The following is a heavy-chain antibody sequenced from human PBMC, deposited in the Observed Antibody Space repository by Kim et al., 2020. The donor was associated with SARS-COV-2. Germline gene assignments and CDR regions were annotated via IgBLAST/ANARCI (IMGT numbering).Heavy chain of an antibody. CDR3: AKEGLDSINYYYYGMDV. V-gene: IGHV3-23*01. CDR2: ISGSGGST. D-gene: IGHD2-2*03. CDR1: GFTFSSYA. Sequence: GGSLRLSCAASGFTFSSYAMSWVRQAPGKGLEWVSAISGSGGSTYYADSVKGRFTISRDNSKNTLYLQMNSLRAEDTAVYYCAKEGLDSINYYYYGMDVWGQGTTVTVSS. J-gene: IGHJ6*02.